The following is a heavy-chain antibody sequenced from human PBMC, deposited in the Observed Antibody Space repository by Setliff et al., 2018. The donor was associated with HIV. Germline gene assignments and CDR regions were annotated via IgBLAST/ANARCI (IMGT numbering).Heavy chain of an antibody. D-gene: IGHD4-4*01. J-gene: IGHJ3*02. CDR2: MSDYNRNT. CDR3: ARDVDYTDAFDI. Sequence: ASVKVSCKASGYSFTSFGISWVRQAPGQGLEWVGWMSDYNRNTEHAEKFRGRVTLTKDISTSTAYMELRSLRSDDTAVYYCARDVDYTDAFDIWGQGTMVTVSS. CDR1: GYSFTSFG. V-gene: IGHV1-18*01.